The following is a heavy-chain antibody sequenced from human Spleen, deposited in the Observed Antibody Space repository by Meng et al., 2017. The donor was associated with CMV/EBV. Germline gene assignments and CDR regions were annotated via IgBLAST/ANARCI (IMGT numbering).Heavy chain of an antibody. CDR2: ISSGSFST. CDR3: ARVSISGYSDSNDEQYYYYYVMDV. CDR1: GFIFSNYY. D-gene: IGHD3-22*01. Sequence: GGSLRLSCAASGFIFSNYYMNWVRQAPGKGLEWVSSISSGSFSTFYADSAKGRFTISRDNAKNSLYLQMNSLRAEDTAVYYCARVSISGYSDSNDEQYYYYYVMDVWGQGTTVTVSS. J-gene: IGHJ6*02. V-gene: IGHV3-21*01.